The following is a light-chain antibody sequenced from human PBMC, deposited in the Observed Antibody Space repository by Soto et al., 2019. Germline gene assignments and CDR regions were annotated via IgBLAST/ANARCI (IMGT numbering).Light chain of an antibody. CDR3: LQDHNYPLT. J-gene: IGKJ4*01. CDR1: QGIRSD. V-gene: IGKV1-6*01. Sequence: AIQMTQFPSSLSASVGDRVTITCRASQGIRSDLGWYQKRPGKAPKLLIYGASSLQGGVPSRFSGSGSGTDFTLTISSLQPEDFATYYCLQDHNYPLTFGGGTKVEIK. CDR2: GAS.